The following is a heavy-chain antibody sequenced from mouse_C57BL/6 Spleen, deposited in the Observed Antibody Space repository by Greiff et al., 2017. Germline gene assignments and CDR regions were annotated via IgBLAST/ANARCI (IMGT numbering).Heavy chain of an antibody. J-gene: IGHJ4*01. CDR1: GYTFTSYW. Sequence: VQVVESGAELVKPGASVKLSCKASGYTFTSYWMHWVKQRPGQGLEWIGMIHPNSGSTNYNEKFKSKATLTVDKSSSTAYMQLSSLTSEDSAVYYCARRDYAMDYWGQGTSVTVSS. CDR3: ARRDYAMDY. V-gene: IGHV1-64*01. CDR2: IHPNSGST.